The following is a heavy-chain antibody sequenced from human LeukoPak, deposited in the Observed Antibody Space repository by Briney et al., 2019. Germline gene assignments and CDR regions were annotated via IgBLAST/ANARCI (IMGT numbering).Heavy chain of an antibody. CDR1: GGTFSSYD. CDR2: IGTAGDT. V-gene: IGHV3-13*01. J-gene: IGHJ3*02. D-gene: IGHD3-22*01. CDR3: ARDRITMTKRPRGAFDI. Sequence: ASVKVSCKASGGTFSSYDMHWVRQATGKGLEWVSAIGTAGDTYYPGSVKGRFTISRDNAKNSLYLQMNSLRAEDTAVYYCARDRITMTKRPRGAFDIWGQGTMVTVSS.